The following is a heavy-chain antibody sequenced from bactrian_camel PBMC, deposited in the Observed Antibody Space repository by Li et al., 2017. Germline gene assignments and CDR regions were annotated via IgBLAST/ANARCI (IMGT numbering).Heavy chain of an antibody. CDR3: AAAHRPPWGGSWSSLSSLEYVY. Sequence: QVQLVESGGGSVQAGRSLRLSCQYSTDGYTGYAFAWFRQAPRKKREGVASIEADGTTKYADSVRGRFTISRNGATTILFLQMDNLNSDDSGVYYCAAAHRPPWGGSWSSLSSLEYVYWGDGTQVTVS. CDR1: TDGYTGYA. V-gene: IGHV3-3*01. D-gene: IGHD6*01. CDR2: IEADGTT. J-gene: IGHJ4*01.